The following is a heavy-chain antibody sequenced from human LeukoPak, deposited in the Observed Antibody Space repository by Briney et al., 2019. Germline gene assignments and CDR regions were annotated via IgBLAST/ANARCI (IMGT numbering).Heavy chain of an antibody. CDR2: MYLSGTT. Sequence: SETLSLTCTVSGDSINSLDLWSWVRQPPGKGLEWIGEMYLSGTTHSNPSVKSRVTISIDKSKNQFFLNLSSVTAADTAVYYCATAYNGIYFDYWGQGTLVTVSS. CDR3: ATAYNGIYFDY. CDR1: GDSINSLDL. V-gene: IGHV4-4*02. J-gene: IGHJ4*02. D-gene: IGHD1-1*01.